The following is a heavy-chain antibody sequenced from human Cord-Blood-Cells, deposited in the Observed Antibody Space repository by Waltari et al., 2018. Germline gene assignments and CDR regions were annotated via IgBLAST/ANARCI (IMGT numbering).Heavy chain of an antibody. V-gene: IGHV1-69*09. D-gene: IGHD3-16*01. J-gene: IGHJ4*02. CDR2: ILPSLGIA. Sequence: QVQLVQSGAEVKKPGSSVKVSCKASGGTFSSYAISWVRQAPGQGLEWMGRILPSLGIANSAQKSQGRVTITADKSTSTAYMELSSLRSEDTAVYYCARIEGEVIDYWGQGTLVTVSS. CDR3: ARIEGEVIDY. CDR1: GGTFSSYA.